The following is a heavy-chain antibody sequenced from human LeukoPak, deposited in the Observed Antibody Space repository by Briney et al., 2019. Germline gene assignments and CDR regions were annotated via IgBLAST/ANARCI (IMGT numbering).Heavy chain of an antibody. V-gene: IGHV3-30*03. CDR2: ISYDGSNK. CDR3: AVIAVAGENDAFDI. D-gene: IGHD6-19*01. Sequence: GGSLRLSCAASGFTFSSYGMHWVRQAPGKGLEWVEVISYDGSNKYYADSVKGRFTISRDNSKNTLYLQMNSLRAEDTAVYYCAVIAVAGENDAFDIWGQGTMVTVSS. CDR1: GFTFSSYG. J-gene: IGHJ3*02.